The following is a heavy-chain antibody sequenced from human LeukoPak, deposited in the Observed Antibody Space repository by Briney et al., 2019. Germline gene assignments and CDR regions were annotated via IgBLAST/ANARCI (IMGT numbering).Heavy chain of an antibody. Sequence: GESLKISCKGSGYSFTSYWISWVRQMPGKGLEWMGRIDPSDSYTNYSPSFQGHVTISADKSISTAYLQWSSLKASDTAMCYCASVRDNSLFDYWGQGTLVTVSS. CDR1: GYSFTSYW. V-gene: IGHV5-10-1*01. J-gene: IGHJ4*02. CDR3: ASVRDNSLFDY. D-gene: IGHD4-23*01. CDR2: IDPSDSYT.